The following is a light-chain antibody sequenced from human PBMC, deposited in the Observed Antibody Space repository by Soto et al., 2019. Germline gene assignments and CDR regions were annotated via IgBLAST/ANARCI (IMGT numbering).Light chain of an antibody. Sequence: DIQMTPSPSSLSASVGDRVTVTCRASQSISSYLSWYQQKPGKVPKLLIYAASSLQSGVPSRFSGSGSETDFTLTISSLQPEDFATYYCRQTYSTPYTLGQGTKVEIK. CDR1: QSISSY. CDR3: RQTYSTPYT. CDR2: AAS. V-gene: IGKV1-39*01. J-gene: IGKJ2*01.